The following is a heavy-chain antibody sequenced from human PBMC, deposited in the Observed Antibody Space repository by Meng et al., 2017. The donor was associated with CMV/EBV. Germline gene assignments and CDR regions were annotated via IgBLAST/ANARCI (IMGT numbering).Heavy chain of an antibody. CDR3: ATYGDLLDY. Sequence: ESLKISCTVSGGSISSSSYYWGWIRQPPGKGLEWIGSIYYSGSTYYNPSLKSRVTISVDTSKNQFSLKLSSVTAADTAVYYCATYGDLLDYWGQGTLVTVSS. CDR1: GGSISSSSYY. V-gene: IGHV4-39*07. D-gene: IGHD4-17*01. CDR2: IYYSGST. J-gene: IGHJ4*02.